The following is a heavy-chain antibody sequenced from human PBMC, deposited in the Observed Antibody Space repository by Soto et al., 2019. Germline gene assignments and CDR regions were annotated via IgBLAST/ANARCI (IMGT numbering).Heavy chain of an antibody. CDR1: GYTFSRYT. CDR2: IKPISDIT. CDR3: ARDPSTINKLIGVWFDP. Sequence: SVKVSCKASGYTFSRYTINWVRQAPGQGLEWMGGIKPISDITNYAQRLQGRVTFTADASTSTVYLEMSSLRSEDTAMYYCARDPSTINKLIGVWFDPWGQGTLVTVSS. J-gene: IGHJ5*02. D-gene: IGHD4-4*01. V-gene: IGHV1-69*13.